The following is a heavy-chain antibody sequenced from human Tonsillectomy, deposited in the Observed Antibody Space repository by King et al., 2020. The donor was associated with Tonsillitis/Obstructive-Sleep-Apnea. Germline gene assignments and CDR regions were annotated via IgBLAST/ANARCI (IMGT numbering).Heavy chain of an antibody. CDR2: INTNTGNP. CDR3: ARDLAFNWNDAGDY. D-gene: IGHD1-20*01. CDR1: GYTFTSYS. Sequence: QLVQSGSELKKPGASVKVSCKASGYTFTSYSMNWVRQAPGQGPEWVGWINTNTGNPPYAQGFTGRFVFLLDSSVSPAYLQISSLKAEDTAVYYCARDLAFNWNDAGDYWGQGTLVTVSS. V-gene: IGHV7-4-1*02. J-gene: IGHJ4*02.